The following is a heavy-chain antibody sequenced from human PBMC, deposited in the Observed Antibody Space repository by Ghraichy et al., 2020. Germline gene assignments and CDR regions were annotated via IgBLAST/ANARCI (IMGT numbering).Heavy chain of an antibody. Sequence: GRSLRLSCAASGFTFSSYGMHWVRQAPGKGLEWVAVIWYDGSNKYYADSVKGRFTISRDNSKNTLYLQMNSLRADDTAVYYCARHTSHYGIDVWGQGTTVTVS. CDR1: GFTFSSYG. V-gene: IGHV3-33*01. CDR3: ARHTSHYGIDV. D-gene: IGHD3-16*01. CDR2: IWYDGSNK. J-gene: IGHJ6*02.